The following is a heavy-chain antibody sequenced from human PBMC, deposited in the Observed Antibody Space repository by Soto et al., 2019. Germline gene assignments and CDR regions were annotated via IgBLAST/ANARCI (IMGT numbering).Heavy chain of an antibody. CDR2: ISSNGGST. V-gene: IGHV3-64D*08. CDR3: VKDPYDWSSEIPWYYFDY. CDR1: GFTFSSYA. Sequence: GGSLRLSCSASGFTFSSYAMHWVRQAPGKGLEYVSAISSNGGSTYYADSVKGRFTISRDNSKNTLYLQMSSLRAEDTAVYYCVKDPYDWSSEIPWYYFDYWGQGTLVTVSS. J-gene: IGHJ4*02. D-gene: IGHD3-16*01.